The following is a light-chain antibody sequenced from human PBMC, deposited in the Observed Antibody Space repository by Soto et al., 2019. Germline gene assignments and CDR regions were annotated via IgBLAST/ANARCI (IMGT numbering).Light chain of an antibody. CDR3: QHYGPSFLLT. CDR2: YAS. Sequence: EIVLTQSPGTVSLSPGERATLSCRASQSVNSNYLAWYQQKPGQAPRLLMYYASTRATGIPDRFSGSGSGTDSTLTINRLEPEDFAVYYCQHYGPSFLLTFGGGTKVEI. CDR1: QSVNSNY. V-gene: IGKV3-20*01. J-gene: IGKJ4*01.